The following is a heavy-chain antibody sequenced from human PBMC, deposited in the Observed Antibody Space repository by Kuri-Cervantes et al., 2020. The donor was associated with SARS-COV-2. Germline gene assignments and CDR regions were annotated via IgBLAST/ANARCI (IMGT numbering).Heavy chain of an antibody. J-gene: IGHJ6*02. CDR3: AVLTGESGPYYYYYGMDV. Sequence: ASVKVSCKASGYTFTSYGISWVRQAPGQGLEWMGWISAYNGNTNYAQKLQGRVTMTTDTSTSTAYMELRSLRSDDTAAYYCAVLTGESGPYYYYYGMDVWGQGTTVTDSS. V-gene: IGHV1-18*01. CDR2: ISAYNGNT. D-gene: IGHD7-27*01. CDR1: GYTFTSYG.